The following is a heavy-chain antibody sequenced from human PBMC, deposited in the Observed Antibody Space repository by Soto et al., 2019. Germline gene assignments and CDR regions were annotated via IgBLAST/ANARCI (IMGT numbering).Heavy chain of an antibody. Sequence: ASVEVSCKASGYTFTNYGIPRVRQAPGQGLEWMGWISTTRGHTDYAQKFRGRVTMTTDRSTTTAYMDLRSLRSDDTSVYYCEREEHRQVAHWGQGTLVTGSS. CDR3: EREEHRQVAH. D-gene: IGHD1-1*01. CDR1: GYTFTNYG. V-gene: IGHV1-18*04. CDR2: ISTTRGHT. J-gene: IGHJ1*01.